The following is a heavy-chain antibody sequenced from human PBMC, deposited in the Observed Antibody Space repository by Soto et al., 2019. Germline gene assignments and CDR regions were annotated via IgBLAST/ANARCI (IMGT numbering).Heavy chain of an antibody. CDR2: IIPISGTA. D-gene: IGHD6-6*01. CDR1: GGTFSSYS. Sequence: SVNGSCKASGGTFSSYSISWVRQAPGQGLEWMGGIIPISGTANYAQKFQGRVTITADESTSTAYMELSSLRSEDTAVYYCARSPTSSSPGGYYYYYGMDVWGQGTTVTVSS. V-gene: IGHV1-69*01. J-gene: IGHJ6*02. CDR3: ARSPTSSSPGGYYYYYGMDV.